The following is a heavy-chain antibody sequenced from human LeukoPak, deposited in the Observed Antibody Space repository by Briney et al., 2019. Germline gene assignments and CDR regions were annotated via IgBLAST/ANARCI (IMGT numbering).Heavy chain of an antibody. J-gene: IGHJ4*02. CDR1: GFTFSSYA. D-gene: IGHD3-22*01. V-gene: IGHV3-23*01. Sequence: GGSLRLSCAASGFTFSSYAMSWVRQAPGKGLEWVSAISGSGGSTHYADSVKGRFTISRDNSKNTLYLQMNSLRAEDTAVYYCARPDSSAYYYFDYWGQGTLVTVSS. CDR2: ISGSGGST. CDR3: ARPDSSAYYYFDY.